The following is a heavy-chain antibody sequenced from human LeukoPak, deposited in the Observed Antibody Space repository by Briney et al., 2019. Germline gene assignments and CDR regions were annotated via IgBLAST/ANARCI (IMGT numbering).Heavy chain of an antibody. J-gene: IGHJ4*02. CDR2: ISLYSVNT. CDR3: ARGTSYGDFSLDF. D-gene: IGHD4-17*01. V-gene: IGHV1-18*01. CDR1: GYTFTGSG. Sequence: ASVKVSCKASGYTFTGSGISWVRQAPGQGLEWMGWISLYSVNTKYAQNLQGRVAMTTDTSTSTAYMELRSLRSDDTAVYYCARGTSYGDFSLDFWGQGTLVTVSS.